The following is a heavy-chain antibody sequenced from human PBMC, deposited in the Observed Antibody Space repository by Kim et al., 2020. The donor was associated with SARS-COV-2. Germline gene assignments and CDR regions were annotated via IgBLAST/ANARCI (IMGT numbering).Heavy chain of an antibody. D-gene: IGHD1-26*01. Sequence: NPSLKSRVTISVDTSKNQFSLKLSSVTAADTAVYYCARVQSGSANDAFDIWGQGTMVTVSS. J-gene: IGHJ3*02. V-gene: IGHV4-59*01. CDR3: ARVQSGSANDAFDI.